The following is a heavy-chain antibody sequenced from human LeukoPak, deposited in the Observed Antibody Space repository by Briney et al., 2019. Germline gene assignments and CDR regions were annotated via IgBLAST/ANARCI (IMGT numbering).Heavy chain of an antibody. J-gene: IGHJ4*02. CDR3: ARGLYTMIRGVIVV. CDR1: GYTFTSYY. D-gene: IGHD3-10*01. V-gene: IGHV1-46*01. CDR2: INPTGGST. Sequence: ASVKVSCKASGYTFTSYYMHWVRQAPGQGLEWMGLINPTGGSTGYAQKFQGRVTMTRNTSISTAYMELSSLRSEDTAVYYCARGLYTMIRGVIVVWGQGTLVTVSS.